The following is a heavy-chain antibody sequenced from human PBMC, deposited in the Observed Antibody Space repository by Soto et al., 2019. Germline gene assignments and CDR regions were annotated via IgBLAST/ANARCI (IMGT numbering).Heavy chain of an antibody. Sequence: ASETLSLTCTVSGGSISSYYWSWIRQPPGKGLEWIGYIYYSGSTNYNPSLKSRVTISVDTSKNQFSLKLSSVTAADTAVYYCARAPEHYYDFWSGYTNNWFDPWGQGTLVTVSS. J-gene: IGHJ5*02. D-gene: IGHD3-3*01. CDR3: ARAPEHYYDFWSGYTNNWFDP. V-gene: IGHV4-59*01. CDR2: IYYSGST. CDR1: GGSISSYY.